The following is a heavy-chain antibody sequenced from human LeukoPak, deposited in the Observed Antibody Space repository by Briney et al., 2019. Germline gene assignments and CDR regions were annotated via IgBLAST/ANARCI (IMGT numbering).Heavy chain of an antibody. Sequence: ASVNVSCKVSGYTLTDLSMHWVRQAPGKGLEWMGGFDPEDGETIYAQKFQGRVTMTEDTSTDTAYMELSSLRSEDTAVYYCATKVRGNAFDIWGQGTMVTVSS. CDR2: FDPEDGET. D-gene: IGHD3-10*01. V-gene: IGHV1-24*01. CDR1: GYTLTDLS. J-gene: IGHJ3*02. CDR3: ATKVRGNAFDI.